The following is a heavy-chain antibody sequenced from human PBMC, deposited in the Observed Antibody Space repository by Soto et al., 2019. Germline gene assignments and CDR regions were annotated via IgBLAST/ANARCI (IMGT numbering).Heavy chain of an antibody. CDR1: GGSSGAHG. J-gene: IGHJ4*02. D-gene: IGHD3-3*01. V-gene: IGHV4-59*08. CDR2: VYYTGTT. Sequence: LVTLCLRWTVAGGSSGAHGGTRVRRPPGKGLEWVGYVYYTGTTMYNPSLKSRLTISVDRSKNQVSLNLTSVTAADTAVYFCARLGGYYQALDHWSQGTLVTVSS. CDR3: ARLGGYYQALDH.